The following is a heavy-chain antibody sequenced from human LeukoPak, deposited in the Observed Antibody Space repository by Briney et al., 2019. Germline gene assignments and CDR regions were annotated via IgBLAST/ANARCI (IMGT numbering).Heavy chain of an antibody. CDR3: VRGSTSYDY. V-gene: IGHV3-53*01. CDR2: IYSGGYT. CDR1: GFTFSSYS. J-gene: IGHJ4*02. D-gene: IGHD2-2*01. Sequence: GGSLRLSCAASGFTFSSYSMNWVRQAPGKGLEWVSIIYSGGYTYYGGSVKGRFTISRDNSKNTLYLQMNCPRGEDTAVYYCVRGSTSYDYWGQGTLVTVSS.